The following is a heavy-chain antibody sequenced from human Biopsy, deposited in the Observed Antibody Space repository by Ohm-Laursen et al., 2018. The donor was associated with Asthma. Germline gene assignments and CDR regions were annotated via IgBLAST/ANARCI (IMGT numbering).Heavy chain of an antibody. CDR2: VSWNSGSI. V-gene: IGHV3-9*01. CDR1: GFTFDDYA. D-gene: IGHD2-2*01. Sequence: SSLRLSCSASGFTFDDYAMHWVRQAPGKGLEWVSGVSWNSGSIDYADSVKGRFTISRDNAKNTLYLQMNSLRVEDTAVYYCARDGVVPDAMYYHYYYGLDVWGQGTTVTVSS. J-gene: IGHJ6*02. CDR3: ARDGVVPDAMYYHYYYGLDV.